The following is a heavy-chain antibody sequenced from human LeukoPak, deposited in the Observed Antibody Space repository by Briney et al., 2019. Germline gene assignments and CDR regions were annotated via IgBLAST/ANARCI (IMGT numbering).Heavy chain of an antibody. J-gene: IGHJ4*02. CDR2: VTNKVDSYTT. CDR3: GDAGGVAGNY. D-gene: IGHD6-19*01. CDR1: GFTFSDHY. Sequence: GGSLRLSCAASGFTFSDHYMDWVRQAPGQGLEWVGRVTNKVDSYTTHYAASVKGRFTVSRDDSKNSLYLQMNSLKSEDTGVYYCGDAGGVAGNYWGQGTLVTVSS. V-gene: IGHV3-72*01.